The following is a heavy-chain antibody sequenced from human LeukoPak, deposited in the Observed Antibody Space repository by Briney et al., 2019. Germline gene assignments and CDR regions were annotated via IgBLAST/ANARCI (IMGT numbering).Heavy chain of an antibody. CDR2: FDPEDGET. D-gene: IGHD2-2*01. CDR3: ATAAYCSSTSCHLGGGNWFDP. Sequence: ASVKVSCKVSGYTLTELSMHWVRRAPGKGLEWMGGFDPEDGETIYAQKFQGRVTMTEDTSTDTAYMELSSLRSEDTAVYYCATAAYCSSTSCHLGGGNWFDPWGQGTLVTVSS. J-gene: IGHJ5*02. CDR1: GYTLTELS. V-gene: IGHV1-24*01.